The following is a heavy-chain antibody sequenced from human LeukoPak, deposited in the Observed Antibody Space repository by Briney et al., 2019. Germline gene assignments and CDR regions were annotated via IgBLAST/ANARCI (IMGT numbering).Heavy chain of an antibody. D-gene: IGHD2-15*01. J-gene: IGHJ4*02. CDR3: ARGRIVAAAGYYFDY. V-gene: IGHV4-30-2*01. CDR2: IYHSGST. CDR1: GGSISSGGYY. Sequence: SSETLSLTCTVSGGSISSGGYYWSWIRQPPGKGLEWIGYIYHSGSTYYNPSLKSRVTISVDRSKNQFSLKLSSVTAADTAVYYCARGRIVAAAGYYFDYWGQGTLVTVSS.